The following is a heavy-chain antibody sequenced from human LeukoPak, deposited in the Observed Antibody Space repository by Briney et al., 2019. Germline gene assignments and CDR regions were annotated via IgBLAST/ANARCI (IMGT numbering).Heavy chain of an antibody. CDR1: GYTFTSYD. V-gene: IGHV1-8*01. D-gene: IGHD3-10*01. Sequence: GASVKVSCKASGYTFTSYDINWVRQATGQGLEWMGWMNPNSGNTGYAQKFQGRVTMTRNTSISTAYMELSSLRSEDTAVYYCARGLIRITMVRGVITQTRDAFDIWGQGTMVTVSS. CDR2: MNPNSGNT. J-gene: IGHJ3*02. CDR3: ARGLIRITMVRGVITQTRDAFDI.